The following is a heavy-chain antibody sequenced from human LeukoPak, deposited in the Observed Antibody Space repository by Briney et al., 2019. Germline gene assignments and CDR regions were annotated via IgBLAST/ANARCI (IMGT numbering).Heavy chain of an antibody. D-gene: IGHD1-26*01. CDR1: GYTFTGYY. CDR2: INPNSGGT. Sequence: ASVKVSCKASGYTFTGYYMHWVRQAPGQGLEWMGWINPNSGGTNYAQKFQGRVTMTRDTSISTAYMELSRLRSDDTAAYYCARDQGGSYFFWFDPWGQGTLVTVSS. V-gene: IGHV1-2*02. J-gene: IGHJ5*02. CDR3: ARDQGGSYFFWFDP.